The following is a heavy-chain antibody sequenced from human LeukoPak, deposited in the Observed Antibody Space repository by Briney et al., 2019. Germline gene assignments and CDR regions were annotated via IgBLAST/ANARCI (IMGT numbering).Heavy chain of an antibody. CDR3: ARPGHSSGYSGPPGY. CDR2: IIPILGIA. Sequence: SVKVSCKASGGTFSSYAISWVRQAPGQGLEWMGRIIPILGIANYAQKFQGRVTITADKSTSTAYMELSSLRSEDTAVYYCARPGHSSGYSGPPGYWGQGTLVTVSS. J-gene: IGHJ4*02. D-gene: IGHD3-22*01. V-gene: IGHV1-69*04. CDR1: GGTFSSYA.